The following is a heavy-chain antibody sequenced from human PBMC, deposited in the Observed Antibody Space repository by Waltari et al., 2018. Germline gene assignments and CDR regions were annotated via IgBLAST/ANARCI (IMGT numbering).Heavy chain of an antibody. Sequence: QVQLVQSGAEMKKPGASVTLSCKSSGYTVFAYPIHWVRQAPGQRLEWMGWITGNDNTKYSQRFQGRVTITRDRSASTTYMGLSTLRSEDTAVYYCASGRERSYGSANYYQLDYWGQGTLVTVSS. CDR1: GYTVFAYP. CDR2: ITGNDNT. CDR3: ASGRERSYGSANYYQLDY. J-gene: IGHJ4*02. V-gene: IGHV1-3*01. D-gene: IGHD3-10*01.